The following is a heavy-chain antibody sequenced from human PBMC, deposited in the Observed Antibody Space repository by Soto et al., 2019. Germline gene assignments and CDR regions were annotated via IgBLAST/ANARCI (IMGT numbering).Heavy chain of an antibody. CDR1: GYSFTSYW. J-gene: IGHJ4*02. V-gene: IGHV5-51*01. Sequence: GESLKISCNGSGYSFTSYWIGWVRQMPGKGLEWMGIIYPGDSDTRYSPSFQGQVTISADKSISTAYLQWSSLKASDTAMYYCARTQEVLWFGEFPPIDYWGQGTLVTVSS. D-gene: IGHD3-10*01. CDR2: IYPGDSDT. CDR3: ARTQEVLWFGEFPPIDY.